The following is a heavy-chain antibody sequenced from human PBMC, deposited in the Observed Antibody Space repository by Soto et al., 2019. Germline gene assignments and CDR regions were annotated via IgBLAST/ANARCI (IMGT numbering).Heavy chain of an antibody. J-gene: IGHJ6*02. CDR2: ISYDGSNK. Sequence: GGSLRLSCAASGFTFSSYGMHWVRQAPGKGLEWVAVISYDGSNKYYADSVKGRFTISRDNSKNTLYLQMNSLRAEDTAVYYCAKVWVGRSGCDYGYYYYYGKDVWGQGSTVTVSS. CDR3: AKVWVGRSGCDYGYYYYYGKDV. V-gene: IGHV3-30*18. D-gene: IGHD5-12*01. CDR1: GFTFSSYG.